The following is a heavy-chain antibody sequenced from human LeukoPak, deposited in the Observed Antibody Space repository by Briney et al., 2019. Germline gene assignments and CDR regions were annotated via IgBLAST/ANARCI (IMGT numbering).Heavy chain of an antibody. J-gene: IGHJ6*02. CDR1: GFTFSNYG. CDR2: ISYDESDK. CDR3: AKGVVAATNAAYYGMVV. Sequence: PGGSLRLSCAASGFTFSNYGMHWVRQAPGKGLEWVAVISYDESDKYYADSVKGRFTISRDNSKNTLYLQMNSLRPEDTAVYYCAKGVVAATNAAYYGMVVCGQGTTV. D-gene: IGHD2-15*01. V-gene: IGHV3-30*18.